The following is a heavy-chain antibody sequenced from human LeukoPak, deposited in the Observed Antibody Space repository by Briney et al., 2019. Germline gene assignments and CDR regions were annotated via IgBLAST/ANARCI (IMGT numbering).Heavy chain of an antibody. D-gene: IGHD3-10*01. Sequence: ASVKVSCKASGYTFTGYYMHWVRQAPGQGPEWMGWINPNSGGTNYAQKFQGRVTMTRDTSISTAYMELSRLRSDDTAVYYCASGSTMVRGVIIGPPPDYFDYWGQGTLVTVSS. V-gene: IGHV1-2*02. CDR1: GYTFTGYY. J-gene: IGHJ4*02. CDR3: ASGSTMVRGVIIGPPPDYFDY. CDR2: INPNSGGT.